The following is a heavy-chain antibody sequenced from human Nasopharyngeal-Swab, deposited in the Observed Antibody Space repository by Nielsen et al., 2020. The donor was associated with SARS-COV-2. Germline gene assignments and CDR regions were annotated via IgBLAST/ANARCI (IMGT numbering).Heavy chain of an antibody. Sequence: GESLKISCAASGFIFSDSVIHWVRQASGKGLEWVGRIRSKGNSYATEYAASVEGRFTISRDDSKNTAYLQMNSLITEDTAVYYCTRCGGSCYTGKDYWGQGTLVTVSS. J-gene: IGHJ4*02. V-gene: IGHV3-73*01. CDR3: TRCGGSCYTGKDY. D-gene: IGHD2-15*01. CDR1: GFIFSDSV. CDR2: IRSKGNSYAT.